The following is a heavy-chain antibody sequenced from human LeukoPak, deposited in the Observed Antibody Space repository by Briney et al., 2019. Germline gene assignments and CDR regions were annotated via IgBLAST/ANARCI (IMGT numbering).Heavy chain of an antibody. CDR3: ARDGGSAWFLDY. CDR2: ISGSGGST. CDR1: GFTFSSYG. D-gene: IGHD6-19*01. V-gene: IGHV3-23*01. Sequence: GGSLRLSCAASGFTFSSYGMSWVRQAPGEGLEWVSAISGSGGSTYYADSVKGRFTISRDNSKNTLYLQMNSLRAEDTAVYYCARDGGSAWFLDYWGQGTLVTVSS. J-gene: IGHJ4*02.